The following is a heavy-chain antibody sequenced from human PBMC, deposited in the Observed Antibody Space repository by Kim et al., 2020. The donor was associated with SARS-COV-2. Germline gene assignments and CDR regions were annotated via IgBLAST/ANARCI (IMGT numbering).Heavy chain of an antibody. Sequence: SVKVSCKASGGTFSSYAISWVRQAPGQGLEWMGGIIPIFGTANYAQKFQGRVTITADESTSTAYMELSSLRSEDTAVYYCARDRRVATIKHYYYGMDVWGQGTTVTVSS. J-gene: IGHJ6*02. D-gene: IGHD5-12*01. CDR2: IIPIFGTA. CDR1: GGTFSSYA. CDR3: ARDRRVATIKHYYYGMDV. V-gene: IGHV1-69*13.